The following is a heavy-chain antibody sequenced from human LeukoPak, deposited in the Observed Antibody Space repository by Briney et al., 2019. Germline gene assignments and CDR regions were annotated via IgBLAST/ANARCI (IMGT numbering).Heavy chain of an antibody. CDR1: GFIFSNYG. J-gene: IGHJ4*02. Sequence: GGSLRLSCAASGFIFSNYGMHWVRQAPGKGLEWVAFISYDGTNKYYADSVKGRFTISRDKSKNTLYLQMNSLRAEDTAVYYCARENYYGSGSLDYWGQGTLVTVSS. CDR2: ISYDGTNK. D-gene: IGHD3-10*01. CDR3: ARENYYGSGSLDY. V-gene: IGHV3-30*19.